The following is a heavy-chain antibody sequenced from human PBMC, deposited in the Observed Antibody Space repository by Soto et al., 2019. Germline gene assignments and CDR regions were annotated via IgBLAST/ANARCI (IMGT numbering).Heavy chain of an antibody. J-gene: IGHJ4*02. Sequence: EVQLVESGGGLVQPGGSLRLSCAASGFTFSSYWMSWVRQAPGKGLEWVANIKQDGSEKYYVDSVKGRFTISRDNANNSLYLQMNSLRAEDTAVYYCARDQEVAAAGWFDYWGQGTLVTVSS. D-gene: IGHD6-13*01. V-gene: IGHV3-7*03. CDR2: IKQDGSEK. CDR3: ARDQEVAAAGWFDY. CDR1: GFTFSSYW.